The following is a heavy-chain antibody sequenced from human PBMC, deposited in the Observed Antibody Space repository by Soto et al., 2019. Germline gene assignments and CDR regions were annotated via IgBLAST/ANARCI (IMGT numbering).Heavy chain of an antibody. J-gene: IGHJ4*02. Sequence: GGSLRLSCAASGFTFSSYAMSWVRQAPGKGLEWVSAIIGSGGSTYYADSVKGRFTISRDNSKNTLYLQMNSLRAEDTAVYYCARTSYSSGWYDASDYWGQGTLVTVSS. CDR2: IIGSGGST. V-gene: IGHV3-23*01. CDR3: ARTSYSSGWYDASDY. CDR1: GFTFSSYA. D-gene: IGHD6-19*01.